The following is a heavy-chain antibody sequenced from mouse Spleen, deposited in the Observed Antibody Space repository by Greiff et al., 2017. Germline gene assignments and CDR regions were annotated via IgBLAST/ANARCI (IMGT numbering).Heavy chain of an antibody. D-gene: IGHD1-1*02. CDR2: IYPGSGST. CDR3: ARYGPNSFYAMDY. J-gene: IGHJ4*01. Sequence: QVQLKQPGAELVKPGASVKMSCKASGYTFTSYWITWVKQRPGQGLEWIGDIYPGSGSTNYNEKFKSRATLTVDTSSSTAYMQLSSLTSEDSAVYYCARYGPNSFYAMDYWGQGTSVTVSS. CDR1: GYTFTSYW. V-gene: IGHV1-55*01.